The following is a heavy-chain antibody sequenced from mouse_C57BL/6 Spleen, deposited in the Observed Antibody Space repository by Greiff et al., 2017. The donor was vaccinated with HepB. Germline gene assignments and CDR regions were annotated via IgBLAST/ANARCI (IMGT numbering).Heavy chain of an antibody. Sequence: EVHLVESGPGLVKPSQSLSLTCSVTGYSITSGYYWNWIRQFPGNKLEWMGYISYDGSNNYNPSLKNRISITRDTSKNQFFLKLNSVTTEDTATYYCAREPSGAYWGQGTLVTVSA. CDR2: ISYDGSN. J-gene: IGHJ3*01. V-gene: IGHV3-6*01. CDR3: AREPSGAY. D-gene: IGHD3-1*01. CDR1: GYSITSGYY.